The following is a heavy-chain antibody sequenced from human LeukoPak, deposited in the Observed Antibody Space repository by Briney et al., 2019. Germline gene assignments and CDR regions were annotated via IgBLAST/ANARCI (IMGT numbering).Heavy chain of an antibody. CDR2: IYYSGST. CDR3: ARETTLMGYASGLGFNY. CDR1: GFTFSSYW. Sequence: GSLRLSCAASGFTFSSYWMSWVRQAPGKGLEWIGSIYYSGSTYYNPSLKSRVTISVDTSKNQFSLKLSSVTAADAAVYYCARETTLMGYASGLGFNYWGQGTLVTVSS. V-gene: IGHV4-39*07. J-gene: IGHJ4*02. D-gene: IGHD6-19*01.